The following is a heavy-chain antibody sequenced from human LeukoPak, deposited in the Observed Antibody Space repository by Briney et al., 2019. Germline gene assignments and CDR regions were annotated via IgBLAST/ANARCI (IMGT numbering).Heavy chain of an antibody. CDR3: ASDQPAHYDILTGLSPGYYGMDV. CDR2: IYYRGST. CDR1: GGAISSYY. Sequence: PSETLSLTCTVSGGAISSYYWSWIRQPPGKGLSWFGYIYYRGSTTYNPSLKSRVTISVDTSKNQFSLKLSSVTAADTAVYYCASDQPAHYDILTGLSPGYYGMDVWGQGTTVTVSS. D-gene: IGHD3-9*01. J-gene: IGHJ6*02. V-gene: IGHV4-59*01.